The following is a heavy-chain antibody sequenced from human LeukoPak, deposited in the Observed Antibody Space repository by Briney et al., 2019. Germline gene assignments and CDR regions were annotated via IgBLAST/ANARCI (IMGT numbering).Heavy chain of an antibody. Sequence: GGSLRLSCAASGFTFSSYAMSWVRQAPGKGLEWVSSISGSGGSTYYADSVKGRFTISRDNSKNTLYLQLNSLRAEATAVYYCAKDHRLSPTTPFDYWGQGTLVTVSS. D-gene: IGHD5-12*01. CDR2: ISGSGGST. V-gene: IGHV3-23*01. CDR1: GFTFSSYA. CDR3: AKDHRLSPTTPFDY. J-gene: IGHJ4*02.